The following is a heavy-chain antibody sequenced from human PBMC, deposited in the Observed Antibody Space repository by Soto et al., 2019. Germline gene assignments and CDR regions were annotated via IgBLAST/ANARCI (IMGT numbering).Heavy chain of an antibody. Sequence: EVQLVESGGGLVQPGGSLRLSCAASGFTFSSYSMNWVRQAPGKGLEWVSYISSSSSTIYYADSVKGRFTISRDNAKNSLYLQMNSLRAEDTAVYYCARDWLAAAGTGWFDPWGQGTLVTVSS. CDR2: ISSSSSTI. V-gene: IGHV3-48*01. CDR3: ARDWLAAAGTGWFDP. J-gene: IGHJ5*02. D-gene: IGHD6-13*01. CDR1: GFTFSSYS.